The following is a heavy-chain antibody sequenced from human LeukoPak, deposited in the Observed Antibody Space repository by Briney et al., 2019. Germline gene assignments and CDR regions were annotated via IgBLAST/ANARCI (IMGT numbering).Heavy chain of an antibody. D-gene: IGHD2-21*02. CDR3: ARDVGGGDTFDY. J-gene: IGHJ4*02. Sequence: GGSLRLSCAASGFTFSSYGMHWVRQAPGKGLEWVAVISYDGSDKYYADSVKGRFTISRDNSRNTLFLQMNSLRAEDTAVYFCARDVGGGDTFDYWGQGTLVTVSS. CDR2: ISYDGSDK. V-gene: IGHV3-30*19. CDR1: GFTFSSYG.